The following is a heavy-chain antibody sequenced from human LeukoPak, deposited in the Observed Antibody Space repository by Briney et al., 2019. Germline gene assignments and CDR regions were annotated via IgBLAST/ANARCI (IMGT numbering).Heavy chain of an antibody. CDR3: AKWGDYDVLTGYYVSDY. CDR1: GFTFSNYA. D-gene: IGHD3-9*01. J-gene: IGHJ4*02. V-gene: IGHV3-23*01. CDR2: ITGSGGNT. Sequence: PGGSLRLSCAASGFTFSNYAMSWVRQAPGKGLEWVSAITGSGGNTYYADSVKGRFTISRDNSKNTVFPQMNSLRAEDTAVYYCAKWGDYDVLTGYYVSDYWGQGTLVTVSS.